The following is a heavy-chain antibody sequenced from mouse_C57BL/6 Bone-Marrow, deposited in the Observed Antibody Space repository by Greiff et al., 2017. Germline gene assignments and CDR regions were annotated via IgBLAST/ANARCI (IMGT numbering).Heavy chain of an antibody. D-gene: IGHD1-1*02. V-gene: IGHV5-17*01. CDR2: ISSGSSTI. J-gene: IGHJ3*01. CDR3: ARWWGLAY. CDR1: GFTFSDYG. Sequence: EVQGVESGGGLVKPGGSLKLSCAASGFTFSDYGMHWVRQAPEKGLEWVAYISSGSSTIYYADTVKGRFTISRDNAKNTLVLQMTSLRSEDTAMYYCARWWGLAYWGQGTLVTVSA.